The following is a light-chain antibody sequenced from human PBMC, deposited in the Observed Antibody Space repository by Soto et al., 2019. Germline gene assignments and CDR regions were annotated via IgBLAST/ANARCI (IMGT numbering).Light chain of an antibody. V-gene: IGKV3-20*01. CDR2: GAS. Sequence: EIVLAQSAGTLSLTPLERATLSCSASQSVSSSYLAWYQQKPGQAPRLLIYGASSRATGIPDRFSGSGSGTDFTLTISRLEPEDFAVYYCQQYGRSPKTFGQGTKVDIK. CDR1: QSVSSSY. J-gene: IGKJ1*01. CDR3: QQYGRSPKT.